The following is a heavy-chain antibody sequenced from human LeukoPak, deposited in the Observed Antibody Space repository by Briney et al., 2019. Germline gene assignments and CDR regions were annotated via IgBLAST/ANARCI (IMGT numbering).Heavy chain of an antibody. V-gene: IGHV3-48*03. CDR3: ARVALDSSWYGY. D-gene: IGHD6-13*01. J-gene: IGHJ4*02. CDR1: GFTFSSYE. Sequence: GGSLRLSCAASGFTFSSYEMNWVRQAPGKGLEWVSYISSSGSTIYYADSVKGRFTISRDNAKNSLYLQMNSLRAEDTAVYYCARVALDSSWYGYWGQGTLVTVSS. CDR2: ISSSGSTI.